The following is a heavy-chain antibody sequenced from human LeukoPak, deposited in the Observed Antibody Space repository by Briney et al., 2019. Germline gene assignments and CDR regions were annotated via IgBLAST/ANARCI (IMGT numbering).Heavy chain of an antibody. CDR3: ARESTTVPRLYYYYGMDV. CDR1: GGSISSGSYY. J-gene: IGHJ6*02. CDR2: IYTSGST. V-gene: IGHV4-61*02. Sequence: SETLSLTCTVSGGSISSGSYYWSWIRRPAGKGLEWIGRIYTSGSTNYNPSLKSRVTISVDTSKNQFSLKLSSVTAADTAVYYCARESTTVPRLYYYYGMDVWGQGTTVTVSS. D-gene: IGHD4-17*01.